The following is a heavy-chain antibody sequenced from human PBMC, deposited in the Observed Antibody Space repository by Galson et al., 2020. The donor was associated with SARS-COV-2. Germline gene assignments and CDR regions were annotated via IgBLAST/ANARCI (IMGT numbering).Heavy chain of an antibody. J-gene: IGHJ4*02. D-gene: IGHD6-13*01. Sequence: AGSLSLSCAASGFPFSSYWMSWVRQAPGQGLEWVANIKQDGSEKYYVDSVKGRFTISRDNAKNSLYLQMNSLRAEDTAVYYCARAGGSSWHFDYWGQGTLVTVSS. V-gene: IGHV3-7*03. CDR3: ARAGGSSWHFDY. CDR2: IKQDGSEK. CDR1: GFPFSSYW.